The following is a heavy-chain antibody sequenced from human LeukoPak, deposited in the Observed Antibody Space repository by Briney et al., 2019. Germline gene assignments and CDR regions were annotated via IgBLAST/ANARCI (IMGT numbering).Heavy chain of an antibody. V-gene: IGHV1-46*01. CDR2: INPGGGST. Sequence: ASVKVSCKASGYTFTSYYMHWVRQAPGQGLEWMGIINPGGGSTNYPQKFQGRVTMTRDTSTSTVYMELSSLRSEDTAVYYCAREGYSDYEPTFDYWGQGTLVTVSS. D-gene: IGHD5-12*01. J-gene: IGHJ4*02. CDR1: GYTFTSYY. CDR3: AREGYSDYEPTFDY.